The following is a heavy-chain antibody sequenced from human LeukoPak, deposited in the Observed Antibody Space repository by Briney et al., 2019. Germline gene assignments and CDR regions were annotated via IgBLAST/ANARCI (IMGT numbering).Heavy chain of an antibody. J-gene: IGHJ4*02. CDR3: ATYKNQPHALFFDF. CDR2: INEDGSEK. D-gene: IGHD1-1*01. Sequence: GVSLRLSYAASGFTFRNYCMNWVRQAPAKGLEWVANINEDGSEKNYVDSVKGRFTTSRDNARNWLSLQMNSLRSEDTAVYYCATYKNQPHALFFDFWGQGALVTVSA. V-gene: IGHV3-7*02. CDR1: GFTFRNYC.